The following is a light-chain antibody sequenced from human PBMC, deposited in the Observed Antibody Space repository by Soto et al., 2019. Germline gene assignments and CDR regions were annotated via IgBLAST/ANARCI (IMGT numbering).Light chain of an antibody. CDR1: SSDVGGYHY. J-gene: IGLJ1*01. CDR3: TSYTITSTSV. Sequence: SALTQPASVSGSPGQSITISCTGTSSDVGGYHYVSWYQHHPGKAPKLMIYDVSNRPSGVSNRFSGSKSGNTASLTISGLQAEDEADYYCTSYTITSTSVFGTGTKV. V-gene: IGLV2-14*03. CDR2: DVS.